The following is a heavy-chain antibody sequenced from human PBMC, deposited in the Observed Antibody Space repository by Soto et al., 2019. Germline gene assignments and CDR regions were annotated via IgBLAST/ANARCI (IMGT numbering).Heavy chain of an antibody. V-gene: IGHV4-38-2*01. Sequence: SETLSLTCAVPGYSISSGYYWGWIRQPPGKGLEWIGSIYHSGSTYYNPSLKSRVTISVDTSKNQFSLKLSSVTAADTAVYYCATRWNWNVPGGTTRDYYYGMDVWGQGTTVTVSS. CDR3: ATRWNWNVPGGTTRDYYYGMDV. D-gene: IGHD1-1*01. CDR2: IYHSGST. CDR1: GYSISSGYY. J-gene: IGHJ6*02.